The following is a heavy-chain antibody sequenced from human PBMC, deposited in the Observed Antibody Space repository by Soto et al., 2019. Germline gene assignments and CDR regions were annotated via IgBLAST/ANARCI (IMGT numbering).Heavy chain of an antibody. CDR3: ARGKGYFDP. CDR1: GFTFSGYW. CDR2: IKQDGSEK. J-gene: IGHJ5*02. Sequence: QLVESGGGLVQPGGSLRLSCAASGFTFSGYWVSWVRQVPAKGLEWVANIKQDGSEKYYVDSVKGRFTISRDNAKNSLYLQMNSLRAEDTAVYYCARGKGYFDPWGQGTLVTVSS. D-gene: IGHD1-1*01. V-gene: IGHV3-7*04.